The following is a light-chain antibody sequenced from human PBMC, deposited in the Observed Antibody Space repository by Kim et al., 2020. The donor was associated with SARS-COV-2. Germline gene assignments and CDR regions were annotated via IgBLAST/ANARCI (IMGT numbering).Light chain of an antibody. J-gene: IGKJ1*01. Sequence: ASVGDRVTITCRASQSISTWLAWYQQKPGKAPKLLIYKASSLESGVPSRFSGSGSGTEFTLTISSLQPDDFATYYCQEYSAYLRTFGQGTKVDIK. V-gene: IGKV1-5*03. CDR2: KAS. CDR3: QEYSAYLRT. CDR1: QSISTW.